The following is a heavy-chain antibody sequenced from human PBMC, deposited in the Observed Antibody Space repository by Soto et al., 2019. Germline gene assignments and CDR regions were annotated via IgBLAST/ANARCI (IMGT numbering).Heavy chain of an antibody. D-gene: IGHD2-2*01. J-gene: IGHJ6*02. CDR1: GFACGSHG. Sequence: QVQLVESGGGVVPPGRSLKLSCIASGFACGSHGMHWVRQVSGKGLEWVAVISHDGQNQYYRESVKGRFTISRDNSKNSLFLEVHSLRVEDTAVYYCARERADIVVAPVATSGMDVWGQGTAVTFSS. CDR2: ISHDGQNQ. V-gene: IGHV3-30*03. CDR3: ARERADIVVAPVATSGMDV.